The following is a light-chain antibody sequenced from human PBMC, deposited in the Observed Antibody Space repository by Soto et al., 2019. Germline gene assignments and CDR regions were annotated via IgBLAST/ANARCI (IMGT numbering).Light chain of an antibody. J-gene: IGLJ1*01. Sequence: QSVLPQPPSVSGAPGQRVTISCTGSSSNIGAGYDVHWYQQLPGTAPKLLIYGSSNRPSGVPDRFSGSKSGTSASLAITGLQAEDEADYYCQSDDSSLSGYVVGTGTKLTVL. CDR2: GSS. CDR1: SSNIGAGYD. V-gene: IGLV1-40*01. CDR3: QSDDSSLSGYV.